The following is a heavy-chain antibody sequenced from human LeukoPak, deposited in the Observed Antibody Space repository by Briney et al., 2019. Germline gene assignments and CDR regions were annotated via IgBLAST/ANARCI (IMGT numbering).Heavy chain of an antibody. CDR2: INWNGGRT. D-gene: IGHD1-1*01. CDR1: GFNFDDYG. Sequence: GGSLRLSCAASGFNFDDYGLSWVRQAPGKELEWVSGINWNGGRTGYADSVKGRFTISRDNAKNSLYLQMNSLRAEDTALYYCARGATGTTFDYWGQGTLVTVSS. CDR3: ARGATGTTFDY. V-gene: IGHV3-20*04. J-gene: IGHJ4*02.